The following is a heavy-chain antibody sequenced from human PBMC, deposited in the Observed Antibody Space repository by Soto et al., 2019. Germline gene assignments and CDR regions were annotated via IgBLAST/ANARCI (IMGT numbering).Heavy chain of an antibody. V-gene: IGHV2-5*02. CDR2: IYWDDDK. CDR3: AHTTPDYYDSSGYSPRFDY. J-gene: IGHJ4*02. Sequence: ASGPTLVNPTQTLTLTCTFSGFSLSTSGVGVGWIRQPPGKALEWLALIYWDDDKRYSPSLKSRLTITKDTSKNQVVLTMTNMDPVDTATYYRAHTTPDYYDSSGYSPRFDYWGQGTLVTVSS. D-gene: IGHD3-22*01. CDR1: GFSLSTSGVG.